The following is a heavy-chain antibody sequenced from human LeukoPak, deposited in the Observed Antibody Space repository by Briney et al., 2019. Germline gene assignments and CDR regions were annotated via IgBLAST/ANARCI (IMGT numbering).Heavy chain of an antibody. CDR1: GGTFSSYA. J-gene: IGHJ5*02. D-gene: IGHD4-23*01. CDR2: IIPIFGTA. CDR3: ARAPPYSGNANWFDP. Sequence: SLKVSCKASGGTFSSYAISWVRQAPGQGLEWMGGIIPIFGTANYAQKFQGRVTITADESTSTAYMELSSLRSEDTAVYYCARAPPYSGNANWFDPWGQGTLVTVSS. V-gene: IGHV1-69*13.